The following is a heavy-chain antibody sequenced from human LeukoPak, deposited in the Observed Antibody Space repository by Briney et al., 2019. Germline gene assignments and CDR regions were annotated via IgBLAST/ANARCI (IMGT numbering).Heavy chain of an antibody. V-gene: IGHV3-53*01. CDR3: ARDRVYSSSSNLGYLDL. CDR1: GFTVSSNY. Sequence: PGGSLRPPCAASGFTVSSNYMSWVRQAPGKGLEWVSAIYSGASTYYADSVKGRFTISRDNSKNTLYLQMNSLRAEDTAVYYCARDRVYSSSSNLGYLDLWGQGTLVTVSS. D-gene: IGHD6-13*01. J-gene: IGHJ2*01. CDR2: IYSGAST.